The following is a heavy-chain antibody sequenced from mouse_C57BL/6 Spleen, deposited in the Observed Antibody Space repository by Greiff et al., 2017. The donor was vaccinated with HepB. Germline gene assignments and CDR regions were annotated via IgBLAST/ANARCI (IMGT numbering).Heavy chain of an antibody. CDR3: NYYGSSYNYAMDY. CDR1: GYTFTDHT. J-gene: IGHJ4*01. Sequence: VQVVESDAELVKPGASVKISCKVSGYTFTDHTIHWMKQRPEQGLEWIGYIYPRDGSTKYNEKFKGKATLTADKSSSTAYMQLNSLTSEDSAVYFCNYYGSSYNYAMDYWGQGTSVTVSS. V-gene: IGHV1-78*01. D-gene: IGHD1-1*01. CDR2: IYPRDGST.